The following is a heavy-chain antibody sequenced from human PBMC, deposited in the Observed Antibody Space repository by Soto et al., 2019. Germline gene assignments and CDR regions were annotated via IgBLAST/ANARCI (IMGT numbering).Heavy chain of an antibody. Sequence: QITLKESGPSLVKPTQTLTLTCTFSGSSLSTSGVGVGWIRQPPGKALEWLALIYWDDDKRYNPSLKSTLTITQDTLKNQVAPNMTNRDPFDTAAYYCAHRRRGSYFDYWGQATLVTVSS. V-gene: IGHV2-5*02. CDR2: IYWDDDK. CDR1: GSSLSTSGVG. J-gene: IGHJ4*02. CDR3: AHRRRGSYFDY. D-gene: IGHD3-16*01.